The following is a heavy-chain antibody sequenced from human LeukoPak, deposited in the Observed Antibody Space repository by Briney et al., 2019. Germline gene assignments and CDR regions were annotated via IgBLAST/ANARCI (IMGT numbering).Heavy chain of an antibody. V-gene: IGHV3-7*01. Sequence: GGSLRLSCAASGFTFSSYWMTWVRQAPGKGLEWAANIKQDGSEKYYVDSVKGRFTISRDNAKNSLYLQMNSLRAEDTAVYYCARPSNYYYMDVWGKGTTVTISS. CDR2: IKQDGSEK. J-gene: IGHJ6*03. CDR1: GFTFSSYW. CDR3: ARPSNYYYMDV.